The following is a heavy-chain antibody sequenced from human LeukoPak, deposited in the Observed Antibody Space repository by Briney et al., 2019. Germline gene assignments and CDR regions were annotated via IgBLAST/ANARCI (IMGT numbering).Heavy chain of an antibody. D-gene: IGHD3-22*01. J-gene: IGHJ4*02. CDR2: IYPGDSDT. V-gene: IGHV5-51*01. Sequence: GESLKISCKGSGYSFTSYWIGWVRQMPGKGLEWMGIIYPGDSDTRYSPSFQGQVTISADKSISTAYLQWSSLKASDTAMYYYARILVGSYYYDSSGYSEYFDYWGQGTLVTVSS. CDR3: ARILVGSYYYDSSGYSEYFDY. CDR1: GYSFTSYW.